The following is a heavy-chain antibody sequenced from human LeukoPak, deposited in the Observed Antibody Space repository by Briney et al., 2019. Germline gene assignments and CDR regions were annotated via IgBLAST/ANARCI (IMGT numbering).Heavy chain of an antibody. CDR3: ARHRRYSSSSGGFDS. J-gene: IGHJ5*01. CDR2: IYPGDSDT. V-gene: IGHV5-51*01. CDR1: GYSFTSYW. Sequence: GESLKIPCKGSGYSFTSYWIGWVRQMPGKGLEWMEIIYPGDSDTRYSPSFQGQVTISADKSISTAYLQWSSLKASDTAMYYCARHRRYSSSSGGFDSWGQGTLVTVSS. D-gene: IGHD6-6*01.